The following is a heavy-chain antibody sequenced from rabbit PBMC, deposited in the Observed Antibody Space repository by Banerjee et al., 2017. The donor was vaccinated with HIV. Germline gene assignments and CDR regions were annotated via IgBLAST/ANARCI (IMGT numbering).Heavy chain of an antibody. CDR2: IYAGSSDST. Sequence: QEQLEESGGDLVKPEGSLTLTCTASGFSFSSGYDMCWVRQAPGKGLEWIACIYAGSSDSTAYASWAKGRFTISKTSSTTVTLQMTSLTAADTATYFCARDPVNDDGYAPDLWGQGTLVTVS. J-gene: IGHJ4*01. D-gene: IGHD6-1*01. CDR1: GFSFSSGYD. V-gene: IGHV1S45*01. CDR3: ARDPVNDDGYAPDL.